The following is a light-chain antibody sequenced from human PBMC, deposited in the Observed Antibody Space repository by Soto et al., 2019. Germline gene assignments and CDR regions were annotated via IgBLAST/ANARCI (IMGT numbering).Light chain of an antibody. Sequence: ETVMTQSPATLSVSPGDRATLSCSASQSVSYNLAWYQQKPGQAPRLLIYDASTRATGIPARFSGSAPGTEFTLTISSLLSEDFAVYYCQQYNNWILNCGGGTKVDIK. CDR1: QSVSYN. V-gene: IGKV3D-15*01. J-gene: IGKJ4*01. CDR3: QQYNNWILN. CDR2: DAS.